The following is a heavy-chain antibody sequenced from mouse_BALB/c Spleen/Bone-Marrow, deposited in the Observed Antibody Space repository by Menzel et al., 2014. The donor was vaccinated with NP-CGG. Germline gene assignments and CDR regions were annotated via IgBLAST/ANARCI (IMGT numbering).Heavy chain of an antibody. CDR1: GFDFSRYW. CDR3: ARLGYYGGFAY. J-gene: IGHJ3*01. Sequence: EVKLVEPGGGLVQPGGSLKLSCAASGFDFSRYWMSWVRQAPGKGLEWIGEINPDSRTINYSPSLKDKFIISRDNAKNTLYLQMSKVRSEDTALYYCARLGYYGGFAYWGQGTLVTVSA. CDR2: INPDSRTI. V-gene: IGHV4-1*02. D-gene: IGHD2-3*01.